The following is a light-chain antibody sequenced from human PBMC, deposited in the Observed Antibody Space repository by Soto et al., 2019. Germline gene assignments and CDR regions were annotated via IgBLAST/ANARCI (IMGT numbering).Light chain of an antibody. V-gene: IGKV3-15*01. CDR1: QSVSSN. CDR2: GAS. Sequence: EIVMTQSPATLSVSPGERATLSCRASQSVSSNLAWYQQKPGQAPRLLIYGASTRATGIPARFSGSGSGTECTLTVSSLQSEDFAVYYWQQYNNWPPTWTFGQGTKVESK. J-gene: IGKJ1*01. CDR3: QQYNNWPPTWT.